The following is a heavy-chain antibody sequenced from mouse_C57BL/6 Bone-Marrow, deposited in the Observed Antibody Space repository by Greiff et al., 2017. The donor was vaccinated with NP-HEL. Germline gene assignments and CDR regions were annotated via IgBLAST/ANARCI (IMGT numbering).Heavy chain of an antibody. CDR1: GYTFTSYW. CDR2: IYPGSGST. J-gene: IGHJ4*01. CDR3: AREYNTGRSRAMDY. V-gene: IGHV1-55*01. D-gene: IGHD1-1*01. Sequence: QVQLQQPGAELVKPGASVKMSCKASGYTFTSYWITWVKQRPGQGLEWIGDIYPGSGSTNYNEKFKSKATLTVDTSSSTAYMQRSSLTSEDSAVYYCAREYNTGRSRAMDYWGQGTSVTVSS.